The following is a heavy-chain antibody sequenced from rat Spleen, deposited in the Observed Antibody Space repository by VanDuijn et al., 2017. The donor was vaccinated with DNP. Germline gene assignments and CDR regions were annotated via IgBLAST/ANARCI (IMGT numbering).Heavy chain of an antibody. CDR3: TTWSYGSYFYRDY. Sequence: EVQLVESGGGPVQPGRSLKLSCVASGFIFSNYWMTWIRQAPGKGLEWVASISSTADNTYYSDSVKGRFSLSRDNAKSTLYLQMDSLRSEDTATYYCTTWSYGSYFYRDYWGQGVMVTVSS. D-gene: IGHD1-2*01. CDR2: ISSTADNT. V-gene: IGHV5-31*01. J-gene: IGHJ2*01. CDR1: GFIFSNYW.